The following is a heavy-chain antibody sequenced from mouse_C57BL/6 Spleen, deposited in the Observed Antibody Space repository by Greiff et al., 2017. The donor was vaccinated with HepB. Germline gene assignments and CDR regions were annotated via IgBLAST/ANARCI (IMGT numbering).Heavy chain of an antibody. CDR1: GYTFTSYW. CDR3: AREALVGDC. D-gene: IGHD2-10*02. J-gene: IGHJ2*01. CDR2: IYPGSGST. Sequence: QVQLKQPGAELVKPGASVKMSCKASGYTFTSYWITWVKQRPGQGLEWIGDIYPGSGSTNYNEKFKSKATLTVDTPSSTAYMQLSSLTSGDSAVYYCAREALVGDCWGTGATLTVSS. V-gene: IGHV1-55*01.